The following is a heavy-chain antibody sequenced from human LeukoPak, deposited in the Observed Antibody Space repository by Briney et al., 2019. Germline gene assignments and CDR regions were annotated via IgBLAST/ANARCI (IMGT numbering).Heavy chain of an antibody. J-gene: IGHJ4*02. CDR2: INPNSGGT. CDR1: GYTFTGYY. Sequence: ASVKVSCKASGYTFTGYYMHWVRQAPGQGLEWMGWINPNSGGTNYAQKFQGRVTMTRDTSISTAYMELSRLRSDDTAVYYCARARYNWNDVGDYWGQGTLVTVSS. CDR3: ARARYNWNDVGDY. V-gene: IGHV1-2*02. D-gene: IGHD1-1*01.